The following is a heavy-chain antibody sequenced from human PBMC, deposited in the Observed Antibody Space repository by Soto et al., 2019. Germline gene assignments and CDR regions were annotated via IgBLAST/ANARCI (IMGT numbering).Heavy chain of an antibody. V-gene: IGHV3-21*01. CDR3: ARALYDFGSGEGMDV. J-gene: IGHJ6*02. CDR1: GFTFSSYS. D-gene: IGHD3-3*01. Sequence: EVQLVESGGGLVKPGGSLRLSCAASGFTFSSYSMNWVRQAPGKGLEWVSSISSSSSYIYYADSVKGRFTISRDNAKNSLYLQMNSLRAEDTAVYYCARALYDFGSGEGMDVWGQGTTVTVAS. CDR2: ISSSSSYI.